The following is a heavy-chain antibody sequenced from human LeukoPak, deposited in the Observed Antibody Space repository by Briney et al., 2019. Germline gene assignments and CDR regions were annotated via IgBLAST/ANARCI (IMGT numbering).Heavy chain of an antibody. CDR1: GGSFSGYY. V-gene: IGHV4-34*01. CDR3: ARQYDSPFYYFDY. D-gene: IGHD3-22*01. CDR2: INHSGST. J-gene: IGHJ4*02. Sequence: SETLSLTCAVYGGSFSGYYWSWIRQPPGKGLEWIGEINHSGSTNYNPSLKSRVTISVDTSKNQFSLKLSSVTAADTAVYYCARQYDSPFYYFDYWGQGTLVTVSS.